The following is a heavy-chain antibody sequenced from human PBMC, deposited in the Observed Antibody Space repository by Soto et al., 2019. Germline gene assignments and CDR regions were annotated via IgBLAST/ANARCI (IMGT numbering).Heavy chain of an antibody. V-gene: IGHV1-69*01. Sequence: QVQLVQSGAEVKKPGSSVKVSCKASGGTFSSYAISWVRQAPGQGLEWMGGIIPISETTNYAQKFQGRVTITADESKSTAYMERSSLRSEDTAVYYCARSQGSSTSLEIYYYYYYGMDVWGKRTTVTVSS. D-gene: IGHD2-2*01. J-gene: IGHJ6*04. CDR1: GGTFSSYA. CDR3: ARSQGSSTSLEIYYYYYYGMDV. CDR2: IIPISETT.